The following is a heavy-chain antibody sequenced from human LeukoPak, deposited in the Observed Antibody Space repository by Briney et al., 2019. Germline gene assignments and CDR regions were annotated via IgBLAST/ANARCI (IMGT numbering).Heavy chain of an antibody. CDR3: ARGGSRYCSSTSCPNWFDP. V-gene: IGHV5-51*01. J-gene: IGHJ5*02. Sequence: GESLKISCKGSGYSFTSYWIGWVRQMPGKGLEWMGIIYPGDSDTRYSPSFQGQVTISADKSISTAYLQWSSLEASDTAMYYCARGGSRYCSSTSCPNWFDPWGQGILVTVSS. CDR2: IYPGDSDT. D-gene: IGHD2-2*01. CDR1: GYSFTSYW.